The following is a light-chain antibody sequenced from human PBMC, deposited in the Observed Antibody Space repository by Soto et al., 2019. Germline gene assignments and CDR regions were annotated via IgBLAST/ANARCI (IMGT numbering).Light chain of an antibody. CDR1: HSVSSR. V-gene: IGKV3-15*01. J-gene: IGKJ4*01. CDR3: QHYTNWPLT. Sequence: EIVMTQSPATLSVSPGERATLSCRASHSVSSRLAWYQQKPGQAPRLLIYGASTRATGLPAMFSGSGSGTDFTLTISSLQSEDFAVYYCQHYTNWPLTFGGGTKVEIK. CDR2: GAS.